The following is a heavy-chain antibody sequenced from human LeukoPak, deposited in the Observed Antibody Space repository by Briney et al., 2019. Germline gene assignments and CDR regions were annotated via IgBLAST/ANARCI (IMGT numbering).Heavy chain of an antibody. V-gene: IGHV4-4*02. CDR3: ARFPYSGYERHGVDV. Sequence: PSETLSLTCAVSGGSISSSNWWSWVRQPPGKGLEGIGEIYHSGSTNYNPSLKSRVTISVDKSKNQFSLKLSSVTAADTAVYYCARFPYSGYERHGVDVWGQGTTVTVSS. CDR2: IYHSGST. CDR1: GGSISSSNW. J-gene: IGHJ6*02. D-gene: IGHD5-12*01.